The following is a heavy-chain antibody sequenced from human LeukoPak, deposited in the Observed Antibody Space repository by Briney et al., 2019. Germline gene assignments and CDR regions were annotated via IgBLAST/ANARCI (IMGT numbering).Heavy chain of an antibody. CDR1: GFTFSSYG. J-gene: IGHJ4*02. Sequence: GGSLRLSCAASGFTFSSYGMHWVRQAPGKGLEWVAFIRYDGSNKYYADSVKGRFTISRDNSKNTLYLQMNSLRAEDTAVFYCAKVKNRPVYGSYWGQGTLVTVSS. CDR3: AKVKNRPVYGSY. CDR2: IRYDGSNK. V-gene: IGHV3-30*02. D-gene: IGHD2-8*01.